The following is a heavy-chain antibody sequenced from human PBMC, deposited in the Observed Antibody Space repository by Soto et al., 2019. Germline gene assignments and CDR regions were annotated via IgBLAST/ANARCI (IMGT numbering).Heavy chain of an antibody. J-gene: IGHJ4*02. CDR1: GYTFTSYG. D-gene: IGHD3-16*02. CDR3: ARVGTYYDYVWGSYRPSPFDY. V-gene: IGHV1-18*01. Sequence: QVQLVQSGAEVKKPGASVKVSCKASGYTFTSYGISWVRQAPGQGLEWMGWISAYNGNTNYAQKLQGRGTMTTDTSTSRADMELRSLRSDDTAVYYCARVGTYYDYVWGSYRPSPFDYWGQGTLVTVSS. CDR2: ISAYNGNT.